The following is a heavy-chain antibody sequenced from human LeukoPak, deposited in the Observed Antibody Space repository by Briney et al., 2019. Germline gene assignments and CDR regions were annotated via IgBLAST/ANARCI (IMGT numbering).Heavy chain of an antibody. J-gene: IGHJ1*01. Sequence: GGSLRLSCAASGFTFRSYGMHWVRQAPGKGLEYVSAISINGGSTYYANSVKGRFTIYRDNSRNTLYLQMGRLRGEDMAVYYCATYYYDSGGFHFHHWGQGTLVTVSS. D-gene: IGHD3-22*01. CDR3: ATYYYDSGGFHFHH. V-gene: IGHV3-64*01. CDR1: GFTFRSYG. CDR2: ISINGGST.